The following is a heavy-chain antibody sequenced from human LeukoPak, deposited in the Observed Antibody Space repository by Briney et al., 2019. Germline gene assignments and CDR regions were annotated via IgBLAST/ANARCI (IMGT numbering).Heavy chain of an antibody. Sequence: SETLSFTCAVYGGSFSGYYWSWIRQPPGKGLEWIGEINHSGSTNYNPSLKSRVTISVDTSKNQFSLKLSSVTAADTAVYYCARGKLVRQYYYDSSGYSAAFDIWGQGTMVTVSS. CDR2: INHSGST. D-gene: IGHD3-22*01. V-gene: IGHV4-34*01. J-gene: IGHJ3*02. CDR3: ARGKLVRQYYYDSSGYSAAFDI. CDR1: GGSFSGYY.